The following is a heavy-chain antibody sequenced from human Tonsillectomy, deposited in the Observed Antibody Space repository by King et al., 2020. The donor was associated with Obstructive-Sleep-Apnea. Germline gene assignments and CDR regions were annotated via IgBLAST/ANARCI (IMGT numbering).Heavy chain of an antibody. CDR1: GFTCSNFD. D-gene: IGHD1-26*01. V-gene: IGHV3-13*01. CDR2: IGAAGDT. Sequence: VQLVESGGALSQPGECLRLSCAASGFTCSNFDMHWVRQIIGKGLEWVSAIGAAGDTYYPVSVKGRFTISRDNAKNSLYLQMNSLIDGDTAVYYCARSVGGSLKGPFDYLGQGTLVIVSS. J-gene: IGHJ4*02. CDR3: ARSVGGSLKGPFDY.